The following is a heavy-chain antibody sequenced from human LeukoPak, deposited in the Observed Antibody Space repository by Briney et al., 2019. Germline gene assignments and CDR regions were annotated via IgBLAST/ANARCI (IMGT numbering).Heavy chain of an antibody. V-gene: IGHV3-7*01. D-gene: IGHD3-9*01. CDR3: AREGVLRYFDWLFRPNGYFDY. Sequence: GGSLRLSCAASGFTFSSYWMSWVRQAPGKGLEWVANIKQDGSEKYYVDSVKGRFTISRDNAKNSLYLQMNSLRAEDTAVYYCAREGVLRYFDWLFRPNGYFDYWGQGTLVTVSS. CDR1: GFTFSSYW. J-gene: IGHJ4*02. CDR2: IKQDGSEK.